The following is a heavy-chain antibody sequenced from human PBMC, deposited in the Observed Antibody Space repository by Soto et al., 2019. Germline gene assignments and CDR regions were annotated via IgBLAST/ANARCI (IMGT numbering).Heavy chain of an antibody. CDR3: AKELLIVAVNY. CDR1: GFTFSWHA. D-gene: IGHD3-22*01. J-gene: IGHJ4*02. CDR2: ISGSGGST. Sequence: EVQLVQSGGGLVQPGGSLRLSCAVSGFTFSWHAMTWVRQAPGKGLQWVSTISGSGGSTYYADSVKGRFTISRDNSKNTLYLQMNSLRAEDTAVYYCAKELLIVAVNYWGQGTLVTVSS. V-gene: IGHV3-23*04.